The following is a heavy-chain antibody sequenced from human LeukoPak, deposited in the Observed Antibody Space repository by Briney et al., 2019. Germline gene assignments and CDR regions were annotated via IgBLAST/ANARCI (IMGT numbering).Heavy chain of an antibody. CDR3: AKTKEMATIIDY. Sequence: GGSLRLSCAASEFTFSSYWMRWVRQAPGKGLEWVSHISDSDSRTHYVDSVKGRFTISRDNSKNTLYLQMDSLRAEDTAVYYCAKTKEMATIIDYWGQGTLVTVSS. CDR1: EFTFSSYW. D-gene: IGHD5-24*01. V-gene: IGHV3-23*01. CDR2: ISDSDSRT. J-gene: IGHJ4*02.